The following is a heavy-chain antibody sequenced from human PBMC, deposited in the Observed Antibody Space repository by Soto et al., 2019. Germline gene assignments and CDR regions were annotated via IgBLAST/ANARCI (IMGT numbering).Heavy chain of an antibody. D-gene: IGHD5-18*01. Sequence: QVQLVQSGAEVKKPGASVKVSCKASGYTFTSYSISWVRQAPGQGLEWMGWISAYNGNTYHERKLQGRVTMTTDTSTSTAYMELRSLRSDDTAVYYWARDVGYGLIDHWGQGTLVTVSS. CDR1: GYTFTSYS. CDR3: ARDVGYGLIDH. J-gene: IGHJ4*02. CDR2: ISAYNGNT. V-gene: IGHV1-18*01.